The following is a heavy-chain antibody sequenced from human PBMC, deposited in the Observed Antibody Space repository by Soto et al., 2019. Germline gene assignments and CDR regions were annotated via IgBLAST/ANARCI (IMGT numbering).Heavy chain of an antibody. D-gene: IGHD3-16*01. CDR1: GTIFSSYT. Sequence: QVQLVQSGAEVKKPGSSVRVSCKASGTIFSSYTISWVRQAPGQGLEWMGRIIPILGETNSAQKFQDRVTLTGDKSTNTAYMELHSLRLEDTAVYYWARGLGGRMDAWGQGTTVTVSS. CDR3: ARGLGGRMDA. CDR2: IIPILGET. V-gene: IGHV1-69*08. J-gene: IGHJ6*02.